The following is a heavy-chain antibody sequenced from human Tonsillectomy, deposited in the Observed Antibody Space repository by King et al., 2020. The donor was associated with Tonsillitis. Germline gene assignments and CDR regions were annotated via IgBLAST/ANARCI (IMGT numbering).Heavy chain of an antibody. D-gene: IGHD3-22*01. CDR2: INPSGGST. CDR3: ARAFSVTMIVVPHY. Sequence: QLVQSGAEVKKPGASVNVFCKASGYTFNNYYIHWVRQAPGQGLEWIGIINPSGGSTSYAQKFQGRVTMTRDTSTSTVYMELGSLRSEDTAVYYCARAFSVTMIVVPHYWGQGTLVTVSS. CDR1: GYTFNNYY. J-gene: IGHJ4*02. V-gene: IGHV1-46*02.